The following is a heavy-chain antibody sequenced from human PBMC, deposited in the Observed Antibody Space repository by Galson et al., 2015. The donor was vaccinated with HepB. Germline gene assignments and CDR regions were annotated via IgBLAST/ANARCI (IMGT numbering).Heavy chain of an antibody. J-gene: IGHJ6*02. D-gene: IGHD3-22*01. V-gene: IGHV4-31*03. Sequence: TLSLTCTVSGGSISSGGYYWSWIRQHPGKGLEWIGYIYYSGSTYYNPSLKSRVTISVDTSKNQFSLKLSSVTAADTAVYYCARAMYYYDSSGYYRYYYYGMDVWGQGTTVTVSS. CDR3: ARAMYYYDSSGYYRYYYYGMDV. CDR1: GGSISSGGYY. CDR2: IYYSGST.